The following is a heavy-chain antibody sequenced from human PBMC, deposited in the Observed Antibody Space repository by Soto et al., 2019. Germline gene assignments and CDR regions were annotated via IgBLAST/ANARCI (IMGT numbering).Heavy chain of an antibody. D-gene: IGHD6-19*01. CDR3: ARRGIAVALYS. Sequence: LQLQESGPGLVKPSETLSLSCTVSGGSVSSSTYYWGWIRQPPGKGLEWLGSFYYSGSTYYNPSLTSRGTISVDTSKNQFSLKLSSVTAADTAVYYCARRGIAVALYSWGQGTLVTVSS. V-gene: IGHV4-39*01. CDR1: GGSVSSSTYY. CDR2: FYYSGST. J-gene: IGHJ4*02.